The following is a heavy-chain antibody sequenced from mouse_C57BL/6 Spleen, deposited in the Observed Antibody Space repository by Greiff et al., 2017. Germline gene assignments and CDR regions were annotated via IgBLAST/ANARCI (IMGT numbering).Heavy chain of an antibody. Sequence: QVQLKESGPGLVQPSQSLSITCTVSGFSLTSYGVHWVRQSPGKGLEWLGVIWSGGSTDYNAAFISRLSISKDNSKSQVFFKMNSLQADDTAIYYCAKSHYYGSSYFAYWGQGTLVTVSA. J-gene: IGHJ3*01. D-gene: IGHD1-1*01. V-gene: IGHV2-2*01. CDR1: GFSLTSYG. CDR2: IWSGGST. CDR3: AKSHYYGSSYFAY.